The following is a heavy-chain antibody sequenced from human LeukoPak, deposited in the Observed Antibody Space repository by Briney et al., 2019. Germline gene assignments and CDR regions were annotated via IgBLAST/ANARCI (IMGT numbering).Heavy chain of an antibody. CDR1: GFIFSSYT. V-gene: IGHV3-48*02. CDR2: IHTDSGIV. CDR3: VRDHLWALDY. D-gene: IGHD7-27*01. Sequence: PGGSLRLSCAASGFIFSSYTMNWVRQAPGKGPEWLPFIHTDSGIVDYADSVRGRFTISRDNAKNSLYLQMNSLRDEDTAVYYCVRDHLWALDYWGQGSPVTVSS. J-gene: IGHJ4*02.